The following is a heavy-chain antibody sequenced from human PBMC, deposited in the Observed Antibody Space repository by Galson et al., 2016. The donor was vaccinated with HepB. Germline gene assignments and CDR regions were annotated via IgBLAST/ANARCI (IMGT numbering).Heavy chain of an antibody. Sequence: SLRLSCAASGFTFGTYAMIWVRQTPGKGLEWLSSISEDADKKYYADSMKGRSTISRDNSENTLYLLMNSLRADDTAVYFCAQYVSVSYFRWGQGTPVTVSS. CDR2: ISEDADKK. V-gene: IGHV3-23*01. D-gene: IGHD1-26*01. CDR3: AQYVSVSYFR. CDR1: GFTFGTYA. J-gene: IGHJ4*02.